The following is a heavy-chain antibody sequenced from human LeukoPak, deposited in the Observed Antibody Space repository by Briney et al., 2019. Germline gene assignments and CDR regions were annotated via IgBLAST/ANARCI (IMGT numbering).Heavy chain of an antibody. J-gene: IGHJ4*02. CDR2: ITSSGRTI. D-gene: IGHD3-10*01. Sequence: PGGSLRLSCAASGFTFNNYWMSWVRQAPGKGLEWVSYITSSGRTIYYADSVKGRFTISRDNAKNSLYLQMNSLRAEDTAVYYCARGGGSGSYYNEYFDYWGQGTLVTVSS. CDR1: GFTFNNYW. V-gene: IGHV3-48*04. CDR3: ARGGGSGSYYNEYFDY.